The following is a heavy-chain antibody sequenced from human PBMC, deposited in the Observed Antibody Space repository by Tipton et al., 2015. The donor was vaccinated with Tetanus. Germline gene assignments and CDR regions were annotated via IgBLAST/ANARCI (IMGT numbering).Heavy chain of an antibody. CDR2: INHSGST. CDR3: ARDWNDFWSGPGQNWFDP. V-gene: IGHV4-34*01. J-gene: IGHJ5*02. D-gene: IGHD3-3*01. Sequence: TLSLTCAVYGGSFSGYYWSWIRQPPGKGLEWIGEINHSGSTNYNPSLKSRVTISVDTSKNQFSLKLSSVTAADTAVYYCARDWNDFWSGPGQNWFDPWGQGTLVTVSS. CDR1: GGSFSGYY.